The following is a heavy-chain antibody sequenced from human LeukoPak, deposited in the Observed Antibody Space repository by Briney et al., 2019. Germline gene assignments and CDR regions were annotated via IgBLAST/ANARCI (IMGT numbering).Heavy chain of an antibody. D-gene: IGHD1-26*01. J-gene: IGHJ3*02. CDR2: ISSSSSTI. CDR3: ARDHGGATRRDDAFDI. CDR1: GFTFSSYS. V-gene: IGHV3-48*01. Sequence: GGSLRLSCVASGFTFSSYSMNWVRQAPGKELEWVSYISSSSSTICYADSVKGRFTISRDNAKNSLYLQMNSLRAEDTAVYYCARDHGGATRRDDAFDIWGQGTMVTVSS.